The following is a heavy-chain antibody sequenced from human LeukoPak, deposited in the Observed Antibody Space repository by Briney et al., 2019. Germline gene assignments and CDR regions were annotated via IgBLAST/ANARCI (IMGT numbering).Heavy chain of an antibody. J-gene: IGHJ5*02. V-gene: IGHV3-9*01. CDR3: ARHPGPGSYNWFDP. D-gene: IGHD3-10*01. Sequence: GGSLRLSCAASGFTFDDYAMHWVRLAPGKGLEWVSGISWNSGSIGYADSVKGRFTISRDNAKNSLYLQMNSLRAEDTALYYCARHPGPGSYNWFDPWGQGTLVTVSS. CDR1: GFTFDDYA. CDR2: ISWNSGSI.